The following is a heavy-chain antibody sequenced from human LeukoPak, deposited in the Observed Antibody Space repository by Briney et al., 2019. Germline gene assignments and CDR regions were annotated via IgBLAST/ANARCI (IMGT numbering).Heavy chain of an antibody. J-gene: IGHJ4*02. Sequence: PGGSLRLSCAASGFTVSTDYMTWVRQAPGKGLEWVSVIYNTGGTYYADSVKGRFTTSRDISKNRVYLQMNSLRAEDTAVYYCARAAWDYWGQGTLVTVSS. CDR3: ARAAWDY. CDR1: GFTVSTDY. CDR2: IYNTGGT. V-gene: IGHV3-53*01.